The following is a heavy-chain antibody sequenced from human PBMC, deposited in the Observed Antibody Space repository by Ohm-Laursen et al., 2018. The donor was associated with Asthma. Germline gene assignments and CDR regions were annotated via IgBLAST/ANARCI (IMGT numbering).Heavy chain of an antibody. D-gene: IGHD3-3*01. V-gene: IGHV3-74*01. CDR3: ARDVMEWYLPAFDF. CDR1: GFTFSRYW. CDR2: IFPDGRRT. Sequence: SLRLSCAASGFTFSRYWMHWVRQGPGEGLVWISHIFPDGRRTNYADSVKGRFTISRDDAKNTLYLQMNSLRADDTAVYYCARDVMEWYLPAFDFWGQGTLVTVSS. J-gene: IGHJ4*02.